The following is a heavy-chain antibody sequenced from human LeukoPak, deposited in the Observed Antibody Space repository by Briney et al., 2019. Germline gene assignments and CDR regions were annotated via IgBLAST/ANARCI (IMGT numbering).Heavy chain of an antibody. CDR3: ARGDYGGNRNWFDP. D-gene: IGHD4-23*01. J-gene: IGHJ5*02. CDR1: GFTFSSYS. V-gene: IGHV3-21*01. CDR2: ISSSSSYI. Sequence: GGSLRLSCAASGFTFSSYSMNWVRQAPGKGLEWVSSISSSSSYIYHADSVKGRFTISRDNAKNSLYLQMNNLRVEDTAVYYCARGDYGGNRNWFDPWGQGTLVTVSS.